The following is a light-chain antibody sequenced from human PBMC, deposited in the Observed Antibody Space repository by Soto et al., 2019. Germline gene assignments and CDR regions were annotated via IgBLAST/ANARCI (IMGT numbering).Light chain of an antibody. Sequence: EMMMTQSPATLSVSPWERATLSCRAAQDVGRHLAWYQQKPGQAPRLLIYGASTRATGVPSRFSGNGSGTEFTLTISSLQAEDFAVYYCQQFNVWPRTFGQGTKVDIK. CDR2: GAS. V-gene: IGKV3-15*01. CDR3: QQFNVWPRT. CDR1: QDVGRH. J-gene: IGKJ1*01.